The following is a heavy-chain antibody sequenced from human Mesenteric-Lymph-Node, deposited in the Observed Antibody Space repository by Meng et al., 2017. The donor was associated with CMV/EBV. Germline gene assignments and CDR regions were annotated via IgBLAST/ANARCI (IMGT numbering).Heavy chain of an antibody. Sequence: ASPKVSCKASGYTFTSYDINWVRQATGQGLEWMGWMNPNSGNTGYAQKFQGRVTITRNTSISTAYMELSSLRSEDTAVYYCTRGRKRITIFGVVIKARWKGDSWFDPWGQGTLVTVSS. D-gene: IGHD3-3*01. V-gene: IGHV1-8*03. CDR3: TRGRKRITIFGVVIKARWKGDSWFDP. CDR2: MNPNSGNT. CDR1: GYTFTSYD. J-gene: IGHJ5*02.